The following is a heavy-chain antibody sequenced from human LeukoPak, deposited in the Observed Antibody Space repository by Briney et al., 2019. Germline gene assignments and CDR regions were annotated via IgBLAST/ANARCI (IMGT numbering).Heavy chain of an antibody. V-gene: IGHV1-69*06. CDR2: IIPIFGTA. CDR3: ASIAESTPGNHQEYYGMDV. Sequence: GASVKVSCKASGGTFSSYAISWVRQAPGQGLEWMGGIIPIFGTANYAQKFQGRVTITADKSTSTAYMELSSLRSEDTAVYYCASIAESTPGNHQEYYGMDVWGQGTTVTVSS. CDR1: GGTFSSYA. J-gene: IGHJ6*02. D-gene: IGHD1-14*01.